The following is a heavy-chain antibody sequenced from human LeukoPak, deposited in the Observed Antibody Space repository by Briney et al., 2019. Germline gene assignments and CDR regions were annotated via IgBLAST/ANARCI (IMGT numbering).Heavy chain of an antibody. CDR2: IYHSGST. Sequence: SETLSLTCTVSGYSISSGYYWGWIRQSPGKGLEWIGSIYHSGSTYYNPSLKSRVTISVDTSKNQFSLKLSSVTAEDTAVYYCARDKPMVRGVITVWGKGTTVTISS. J-gene: IGHJ6*04. D-gene: IGHD3-10*01. V-gene: IGHV4-38-2*02. CDR3: ARDKPMVRGVITV. CDR1: GYSISSGYY.